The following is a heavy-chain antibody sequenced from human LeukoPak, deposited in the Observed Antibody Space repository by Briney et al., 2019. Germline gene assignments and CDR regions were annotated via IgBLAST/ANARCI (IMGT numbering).Heavy chain of an antibody. D-gene: IGHD3-22*01. V-gene: IGHV4-34*01. Sequence: GSLRLSCAASGFTFSSYAMSWVRQPPGKGLEWIGEINHSGSTNYNPSLKSRVTMSVDTSENQFSLKLSSVTAADTAVYYCARVRYSDSSVLTRKRSYYFDYWGQGTLVTVSS. CDR2: INHSGST. CDR1: GFTFSSYA. CDR3: ARVRYSDSSVLTRKRSYYFDY. J-gene: IGHJ4*02.